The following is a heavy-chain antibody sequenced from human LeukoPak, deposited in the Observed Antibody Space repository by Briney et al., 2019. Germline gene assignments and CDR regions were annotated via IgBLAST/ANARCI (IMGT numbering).Heavy chain of an antibody. Sequence: SETLSLTCTVSGYSITSAYYWGWIRQPPGKGLEWIGSFFLKGSTYYNPSLKSRVTISVDTSKNQFSLTLSSVTAADTAVYYCARERGSFDYWGQGTLVTVSS. J-gene: IGHJ4*02. CDR2: FFLKGST. V-gene: IGHV4-38-2*02. CDR3: ARERGSFDY. CDR1: GYSITSAYY.